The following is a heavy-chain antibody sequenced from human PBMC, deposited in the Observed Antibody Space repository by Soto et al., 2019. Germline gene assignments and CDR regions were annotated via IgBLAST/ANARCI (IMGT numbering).Heavy chain of an antibody. V-gene: IGHV4-59*01. D-gene: IGHD3-9*01. Sequence: QVQLQESGPGLVKPSETLSLTCSVSHGSLNPYYWSWIRQPPGKGLQWIGYIYHFGTTNYNPSLKSRVTISVDTSKNQLSLKLTSVTAADTAVYYCARGGRYRYGLDVWGQGTTVTVSS. J-gene: IGHJ6*02. CDR3: ARGGRYRYGLDV. CDR1: HGSLNPYY. CDR2: IYHFGTT.